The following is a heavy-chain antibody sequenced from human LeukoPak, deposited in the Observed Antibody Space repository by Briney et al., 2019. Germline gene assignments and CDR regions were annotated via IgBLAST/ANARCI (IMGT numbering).Heavy chain of an antibody. CDR1: GFTLSLAW. CDR2: IKYDGSYT. D-gene: IGHD7-27*01. V-gene: IGHV3-74*01. CDR3: TKTGGPWD. Sequence: GGSLRLSCATSGFTLSLAWMHWVRQAPGKGLEWVSRIKYDGSYTNYADSVKGRFTISRDNPKNTLYLQMNTLRAEDTAVYYCTKTGGPWDWGQGTLVTVSS. J-gene: IGHJ4*02.